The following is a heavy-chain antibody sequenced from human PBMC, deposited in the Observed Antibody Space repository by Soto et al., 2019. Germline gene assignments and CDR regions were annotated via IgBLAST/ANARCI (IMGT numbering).Heavy chain of an antibody. CDR2: IWYDGSNK. D-gene: IGHD5-12*01. CDR1: GFTFSSYG. CDR3: ARDVTDGYNWEFEY. Sequence: QVQLVESGGGVVQPGRSLRLSCAASGFTFSSYGMHWVREAPGNGLSWVAVIWYDGSNKYYADSVKGRFTISRDNSKNTLYLQMNSLRAEDTAVYYCARDVTDGYNWEFEYWGQGTLVTVSS. V-gene: IGHV3-33*01. J-gene: IGHJ4*02.